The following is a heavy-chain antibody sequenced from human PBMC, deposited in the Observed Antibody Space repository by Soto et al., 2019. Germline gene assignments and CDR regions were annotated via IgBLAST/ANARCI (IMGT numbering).Heavy chain of an antibody. D-gene: IGHD6-19*01. CDR3: AKDRGGSYSSGWYYFDY. CDR1: GFTFSSYA. J-gene: IGHJ4*02. Sequence: GWSLRLSCAASGFTFSSYAMSWVRQAPGKGLEWVSAISGSGGSTYYADSVKGRFTISRDNSKNTLYLQMNSLRAEDTAVYYCAKDRGGSYSSGWYYFDYWGQGTLVTVSS. V-gene: IGHV3-23*01. CDR2: ISGSGGST.